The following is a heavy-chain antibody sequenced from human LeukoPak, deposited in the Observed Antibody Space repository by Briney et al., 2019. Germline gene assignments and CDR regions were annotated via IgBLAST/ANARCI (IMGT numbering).Heavy chain of an antibody. CDR3: ARLATPSTMAARGRSWFES. Sequence: PPETLSLTCTVSGGSINSYYWSWIRQPPGKGLECIGYIHYTGSTNYNPSLKSRVTISVDTSKNQFSLKLSSVTAADTAVYYCARLATPSTMAARGRSWFESWGQGTLVTVSS. D-gene: IGHD6-6*01. CDR2: IHYTGST. V-gene: IGHV4-59*01. CDR1: GGSINSYY. J-gene: IGHJ5*01.